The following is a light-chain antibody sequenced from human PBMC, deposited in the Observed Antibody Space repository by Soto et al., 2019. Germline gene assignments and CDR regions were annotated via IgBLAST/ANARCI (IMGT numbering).Light chain of an antibody. Sequence: QSALTQPASVSGSPGQSITISCTGTSSDVGGYNYVSWYQQYPGKAPKLMIYEVSNRPSGVSNRFSGSKSGNTASLTISGLRAEDEADYYCSSYTSTSTLGIFGTGTKVTVL. CDR2: EVS. J-gene: IGLJ1*01. CDR3: SSYTSTSTLGI. V-gene: IGLV2-14*01. CDR1: SSDVGGYNY.